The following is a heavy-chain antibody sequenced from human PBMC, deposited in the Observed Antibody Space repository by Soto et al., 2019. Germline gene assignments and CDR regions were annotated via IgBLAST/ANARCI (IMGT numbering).Heavy chain of an antibody. CDR3: TKRRNVLRFLEWSSGMEV. V-gene: IGHV3-30*18. D-gene: IGHD3-3*01. CDR1: GFNFSNYG. J-gene: IGHJ6*02. Sequence: GGSLRLSCAASGFNFSNYGMHWVRQAPGKGLEWVAFISDDGSNKYYADSMKGRFTMSRDNSKSTLYLQMSSLRVEDTTVYYCTKRRNVLRFLEWSSGMEVWGQGTTVTVSS. CDR2: ISDDGSNK.